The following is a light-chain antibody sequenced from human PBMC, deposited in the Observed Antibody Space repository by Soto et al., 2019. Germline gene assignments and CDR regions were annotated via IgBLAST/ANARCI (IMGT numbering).Light chain of an antibody. J-gene: IGKJ2*01. CDR2: AAS. Sequence: DIQMTQSPSSLSASVGDRVTITCRASQSISSNLNWYQHKPGEAPNLLIYAASSLQSGVPSRFSGSGSGTDFTLTISSLQPEDFATCYCQQSYSTLYTFGQGTKLEIK. CDR1: QSISSN. V-gene: IGKV1-39*01. CDR3: QQSYSTLYT.